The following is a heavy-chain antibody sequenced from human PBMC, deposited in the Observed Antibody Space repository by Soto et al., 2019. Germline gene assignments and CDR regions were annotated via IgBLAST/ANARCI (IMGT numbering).Heavy chain of an antibody. J-gene: IGHJ6*02. CDR3: SCRLYDVSVPPYHSYGMDV. Sequence: SVKVSCKASGGTFSSYAISWVRQAPGQGLEWMGGIISIFGTANYAQKFQGRVTITADESTSTAYMELSSLRSEDTAVYYCSCRLYDVSVPPYHSYGMDVWGQGTTVTVSS. CDR2: IISIFGTA. V-gene: IGHV1-69*13. D-gene: IGHD3-22*01. CDR1: GGTFSSYA.